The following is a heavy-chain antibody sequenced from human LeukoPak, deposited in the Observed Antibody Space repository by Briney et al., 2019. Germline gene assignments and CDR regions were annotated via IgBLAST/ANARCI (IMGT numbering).Heavy chain of an antibody. D-gene: IGHD3-10*01. CDR1: GFTFSSYA. Sequence: PGGSLRLSCAASGFTFSSYAMSWVRQAPGKGLEWVSGTSGGGGSTYYADSVKGRFTISRDNSKNTLYLQMNSLRAEDTAIYYCAKEYGSGSYFVDYWGQGTLVTVSS. CDR2: TSGGGGST. V-gene: IGHV3-23*01. J-gene: IGHJ4*02. CDR3: AKEYGSGSYFVDY.